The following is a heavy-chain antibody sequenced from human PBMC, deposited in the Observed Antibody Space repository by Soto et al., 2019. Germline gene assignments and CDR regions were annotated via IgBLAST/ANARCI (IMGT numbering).Heavy chain of an antibody. V-gene: IGHV3-33*01. J-gene: IGHJ6*02. Sequence: GGSLRLSCAAPGFTFSSYGMHWVRQAPGKGLEWVAVIWYDGSNKYYADSVKGRFTISRDNSKNTLYLQMNSLRAEDTAVYYCARDFGIAAAGPNYYYYGMDVWGQGTTVTVSS. CDR3: ARDFGIAAAGPNYYYYGMDV. D-gene: IGHD6-13*01. CDR2: IWYDGSNK. CDR1: GFTFSSYG.